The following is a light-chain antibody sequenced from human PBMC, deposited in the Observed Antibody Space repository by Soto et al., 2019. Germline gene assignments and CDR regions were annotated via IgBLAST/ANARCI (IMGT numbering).Light chain of an antibody. Sequence: DIQLTQSPSTLSASLTDRVTIXARASQTISSWLAWYQQKPGKAPKLLIYKASTLKSGVQSRFSGSGSGTEFTLTISSLQPDDFATYYCQHYTSYSEAFGQGTKVDNK. V-gene: IGKV1-5*03. CDR2: KAS. CDR1: QTISSW. J-gene: IGKJ1*01. CDR3: QHYTSYSEA.